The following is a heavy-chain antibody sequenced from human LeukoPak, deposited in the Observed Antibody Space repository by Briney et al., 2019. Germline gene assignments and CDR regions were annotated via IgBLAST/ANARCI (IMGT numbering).Heavy chain of an antibody. D-gene: IGHD6-13*01. J-gene: IGHJ4*02. V-gene: IGHV1-69*04. CDR1: GGAFSSYA. CDR2: IIPILGIA. Sequence: GASVKVSCKASGGAFSSYAISWVRQAPGQGLEWMGRIIPILGIANYAQKFQGRVTITADKSTSTVYMELSSLRSEDTAVYYCASRTAAGTDYWGQGTLVTVSS. CDR3: ASRTAAGTDY.